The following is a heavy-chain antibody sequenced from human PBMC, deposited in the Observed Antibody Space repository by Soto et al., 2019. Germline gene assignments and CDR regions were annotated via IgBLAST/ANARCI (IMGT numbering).Heavy chain of an antibody. Sequence: QLQLVQSGAEVKRPGASVRVSCKASGNTLTGYFLHWVRQARGQGLEWMGWLNYNSGGTKIAQKFQGRLAMTRDTSITTVYMELSRLRSDDTAVYYCATSPGWLGEGSGGLDVWGLGATVSVSS. CDR3: ATSPGWLGEGSGGLDV. CDR2: LNYNSGGT. V-gene: IGHV1-2*02. J-gene: IGHJ6*02. CDR1: GNTLTGYF. D-gene: IGHD3-10*01.